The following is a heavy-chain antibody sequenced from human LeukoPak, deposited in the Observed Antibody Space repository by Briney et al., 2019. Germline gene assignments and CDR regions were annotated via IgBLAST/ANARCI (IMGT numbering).Heavy chain of an antibody. CDR1: GFIFSDYY. J-gene: IGHJ4*02. D-gene: IGHD5-12*01. V-gene: IGHV3-11*01. CDR3: ARDPGSGYEEHFDY. CDR2: ISSSGSTM. Sequence: GGSLRLSCAASGFIFSDYYMSWIRQAPGKGLEWVSYISSSGSTMYYTDSVKGRFTISRDNAKDSLYLQMNSLRAEDTAVYYCARDPGSGYEEHFDYWGQGTLVTVSP.